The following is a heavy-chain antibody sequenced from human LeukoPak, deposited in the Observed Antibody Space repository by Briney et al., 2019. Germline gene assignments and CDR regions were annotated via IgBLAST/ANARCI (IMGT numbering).Heavy chain of an antibody. Sequence: GGSLRLSCAASGFTFSSYAMSWVRQAPGKGLEWVSAISGSGGSTYYADSVKGRFTISRDNSKNTLYLQMNSLRAEDTAVYYCAKDPLPTGDNLDVDDWGQGTLVTVSS. V-gene: IGHV3-23*01. CDR1: GFTFSSYA. D-gene: IGHD1-1*01. CDR3: AKDPLPTGDNLDVDD. CDR2: ISGSGGST. J-gene: IGHJ4*02.